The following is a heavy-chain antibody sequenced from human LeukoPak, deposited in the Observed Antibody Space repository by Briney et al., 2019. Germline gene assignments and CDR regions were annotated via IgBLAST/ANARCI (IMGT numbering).Heavy chain of an antibody. Sequence: EASVKVSCKASGGTFSSYAISWVRQAPGQGLEWMGGIIPVFGTANYAQKFQGRVTITTDESTSTAYVELSSLRPEDTAVYYCALLSDCIGYCSRPDYWGQGTLVTVSS. V-gene: IGHV1-69*05. D-gene: IGHD2-2*01. CDR1: GGTFSSYA. J-gene: IGHJ4*02. CDR3: ALLSDCIGYCSRPDY. CDR2: IIPVFGTA.